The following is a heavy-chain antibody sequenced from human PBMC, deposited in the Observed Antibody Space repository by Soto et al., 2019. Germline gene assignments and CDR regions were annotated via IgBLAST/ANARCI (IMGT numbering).Heavy chain of an antibody. CDR2: INPNRGDT. V-gene: IGHV1-2*02. D-gene: IGHD2-15*01. Sequence: ASVKVSCKDSVFSVDTTYCIHWVRHAPAQGLEWMGSINPNRGDTNYAQTFQGRVTMTRDTSISTAYMEVSSLTSDDTAVYYCGSPRSGPSPDVGHWGHGTVVTVSS. CDR1: VFSVDTTYC. J-gene: IGHJ4*01. CDR3: GSPRSGPSPDVGH.